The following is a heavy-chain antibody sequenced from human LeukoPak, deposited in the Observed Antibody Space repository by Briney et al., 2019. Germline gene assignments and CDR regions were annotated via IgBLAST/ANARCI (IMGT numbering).Heavy chain of an antibody. CDR2: INPNSGGT. D-gene: IGHD6-19*01. Sequence: ASVKVSCKASGYTFTGYYMHWVRQAPGQGLEWMGWINPNSGGTNYAQKFQGRVTMTRDTSISTAYMELSRLRSDDTAVYYCARGPKLGVADESYGMDVWGQGTTVTVSS. V-gene: IGHV1-2*02. CDR3: ARGPKLGVADESYGMDV. CDR1: GYTFTGYY. J-gene: IGHJ6*02.